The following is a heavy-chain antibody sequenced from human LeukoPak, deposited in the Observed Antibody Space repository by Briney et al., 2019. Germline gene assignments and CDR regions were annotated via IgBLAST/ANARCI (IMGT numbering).Heavy chain of an antibody. V-gene: IGHV5-51*01. CDR1: GYSFTSYW. Sequence: PGESLKISCKGSGYSFTSYWIGWVRQMPGKGLEWMGIIYPGDSDTRYSPSFQGQVTISADKSISTAYLQWSSLKASDTAMYYCARQAQDDYVWGSPNHFDYWGQGTLVTVSS. D-gene: IGHD3-16*01. CDR3: ARQAQDDYVWGSPNHFDY. J-gene: IGHJ4*02. CDR2: IYPGDSDT.